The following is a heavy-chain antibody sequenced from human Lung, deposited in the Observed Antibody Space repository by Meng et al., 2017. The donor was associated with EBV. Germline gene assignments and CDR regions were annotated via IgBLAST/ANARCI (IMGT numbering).Heavy chain of an antibody. CDR3: AIEGMTTVTTYYFDY. CDR2: INHSGST. CDR1: CGASGGYY. J-gene: IGHJ4*02. D-gene: IGHD4-17*01. V-gene: IGHV4-34*01. Sequence: VQLDQWVAELLKALETLALSCAVYCGASGGYYWSWIRQPPGKGLEGIGEINHSGSTYYNPSLKSRVTISVYTSKNQFSLKLSSVNVADTAVYYCAIEGMTTVTTYYFDYWGQGTLVTVSS.